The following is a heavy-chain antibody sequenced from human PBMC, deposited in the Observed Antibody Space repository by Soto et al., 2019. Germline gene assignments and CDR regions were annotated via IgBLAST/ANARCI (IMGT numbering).Heavy chain of an antibody. CDR2: IVVGNGNT. CDR1: GFTFSSSA. D-gene: IGHD2-15*01. CDR3: AGRYCSGGSCYNYYGMDV. Sequence: GASVKVSCKASGFTFSSSAVQWVRQARGQRLEWIGWIVVGNGNTNYAQKFQERVTITRDMSTRTAYMELSSLRFEDTAVYYCAGRYCSGGSCYNYYGMDVWGRGTTVTVSS. J-gene: IGHJ6*02. V-gene: IGHV1-58*01.